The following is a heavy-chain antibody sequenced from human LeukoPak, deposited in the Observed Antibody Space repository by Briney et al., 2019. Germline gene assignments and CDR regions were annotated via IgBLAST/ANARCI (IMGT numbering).Heavy chain of an antibody. Sequence: SETLSLTCTVSGGSISSYYWSWIRQPPGKGLEWIGYIYYSGSTNYNPSLKSRVTISVDTSKNQFSLKLSSVTAADTAVYYCAREVVAATPVFDYWGQGTLVTVSS. J-gene: IGHJ4*02. CDR3: AREVVAATPVFDY. V-gene: IGHV4-59*12. CDR2: IYYSGST. D-gene: IGHD2-15*01. CDR1: GGSISSYY.